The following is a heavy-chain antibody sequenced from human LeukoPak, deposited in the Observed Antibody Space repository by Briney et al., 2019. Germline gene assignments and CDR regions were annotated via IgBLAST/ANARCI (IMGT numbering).Heavy chain of an antibody. V-gene: IGHV1-69*13. Sequence: ASVKVSCKASGGTFSSYAISWVRQAPGQGLEWMGGIIPIFGTANYAQKFQGRVTITADESTSTAYMELSSLRSEDTAVYYCASRGYCSSTSCPDYYYYDMDVWGQGTTVTVSS. CDR1: GGTFSSYA. J-gene: IGHJ6*02. CDR3: ASRGYCSSTSCPDYYYYDMDV. CDR2: IIPIFGTA. D-gene: IGHD2-2*01.